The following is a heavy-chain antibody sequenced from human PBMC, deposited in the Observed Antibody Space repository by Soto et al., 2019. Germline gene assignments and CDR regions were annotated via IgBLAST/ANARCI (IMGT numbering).Heavy chain of an antibody. CDR1: GGSISSYY. V-gene: IGHV4-59*08. J-gene: IGHJ3*02. CDR3: ARRVTYYDILTGYYTPPNGAFDI. D-gene: IGHD3-9*01. CDR2: IYYSGST. Sequence: PSETLSLTCTVAGGSISSYYWSWIRQPPGKGLEWIGYIYYSGSTNYNPSLKSRVTISVDTSKNQFSLKLSSVTAADTAVYYCARRVTYYDILTGYYTPPNGAFDIWGQGTMVT.